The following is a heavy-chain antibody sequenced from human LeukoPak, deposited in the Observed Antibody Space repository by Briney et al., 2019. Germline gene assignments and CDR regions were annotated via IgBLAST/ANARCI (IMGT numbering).Heavy chain of an antibody. J-gene: IGHJ4*02. Sequence: PGGSLRLSCAASGFSFSNYEMNWVRQAPGKGLEWVSYISSSGSIMYSADAVKGRFTISRDSAKNSLYLQMNSLRAEDTATYYCSAQYSSSSVVDYWGQGTLVTVSS. CDR1: GFSFSNYE. D-gene: IGHD6-6*01. CDR2: ISSSGSIM. V-gene: IGHV3-48*03. CDR3: SAQYSSSSVVDY.